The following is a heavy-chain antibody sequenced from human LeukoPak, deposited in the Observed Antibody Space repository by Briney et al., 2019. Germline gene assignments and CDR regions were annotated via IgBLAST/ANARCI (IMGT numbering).Heavy chain of an antibody. CDR1: GGSISSYY. CDR2: ISYSGNT. V-gene: IGHV4-59*08. J-gene: IGHJ5*02. CDR3: ARGPLVWGSYRLDPRNWLDP. D-gene: IGHD3-16*02. Sequence: PSETLSLTCTVSGGSISSYYWSWIRQPPGKGLEWIGYISYSGNTNYNPSLKSRVTISVDMSKNQFSLKLSSVTAADTAVYYCARGPLVWGSYRLDPRNWLDPWGQGTLVTVSS.